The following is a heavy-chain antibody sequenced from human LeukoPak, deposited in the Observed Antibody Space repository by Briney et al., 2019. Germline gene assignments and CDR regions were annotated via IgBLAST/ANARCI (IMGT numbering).Heavy chain of an antibody. CDR2: ISSSSSYI. CDR1: GFTFSSYG. V-gene: IGHV3-21*01. J-gene: IGHJ4*02. CDR3: ARDQGSGKLNY. Sequence: GGSLRLSCAASGFTFSSYGMHWVRQAPGKGLEWVSSISSSSSYIYYADSVKGRFTISRDNAKNSLYLQMNSLRAGDTAVYYCARDQGSGKLNYWGQGTLVTVSS. D-gene: IGHD1-26*01.